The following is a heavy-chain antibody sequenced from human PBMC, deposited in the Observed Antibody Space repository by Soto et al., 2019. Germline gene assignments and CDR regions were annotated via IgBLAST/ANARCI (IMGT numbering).Heavy chain of an antibody. Sequence: ASVKVSCKASGGTFSSYTISWVRQAPGQGLEWMGRIIPILGIANYAQKFQGRVTITADKSTGTAYMELSSLRSEDTPFYYCAICRRTYPYAFDIWGQGTTVTVSS. CDR2: IIPILGIA. CDR3: AICRRTYPYAFDI. D-gene: IGHD2-2*02. J-gene: IGHJ3*02. CDR1: GGTFSSYT. V-gene: IGHV1-69*02.